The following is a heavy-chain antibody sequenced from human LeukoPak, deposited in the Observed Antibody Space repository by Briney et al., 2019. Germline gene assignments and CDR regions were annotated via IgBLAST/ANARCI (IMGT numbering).Heavy chain of an antibody. J-gene: IGHJ5*02. CDR3: ARGARWFGELQAPYNWFDP. Sequence: PSETLSPTCAVYGGSFSGYYWSWIRQPPGKGLEWIGEINHSGSTNYNPSLKSRVTISVDTSKNQFSLKLSSVTAADTAVYYCARGARWFGELQAPYNWFDPWGQGTLVTVSS. CDR1: GGSFSGYY. D-gene: IGHD3-10*01. CDR2: INHSGST. V-gene: IGHV4-34*01.